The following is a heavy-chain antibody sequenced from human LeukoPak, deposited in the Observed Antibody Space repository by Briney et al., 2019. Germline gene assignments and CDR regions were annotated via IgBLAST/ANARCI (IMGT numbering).Heavy chain of an antibody. Sequence: PTETLSLTCNVSGHSLRGFYWGWIRQPPGKGLEWVGYFYYSGDTNYNPALESRVIISVDTSKNQCSLKLSSLTAADTAVYYCARWNYDISTGHRYFDYWGQGTLVIVSS. V-gene: IGHV4-59*01. CDR1: GHSLRGFY. J-gene: IGHJ4*02. D-gene: IGHD3-9*01. CDR2: FYYSGDT. CDR3: ARWNYDISTGHRYFDY.